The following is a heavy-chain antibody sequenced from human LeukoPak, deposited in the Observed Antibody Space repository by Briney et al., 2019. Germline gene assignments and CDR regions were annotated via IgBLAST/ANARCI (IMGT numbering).Heavy chain of an antibody. CDR3: VRGDSKGYYHYFDY. D-gene: IGHD3-22*01. CDR1: GFTFSDYY. J-gene: IGHJ4*02. CDR2: INPTSGYT. V-gene: IGHV3-11*03. Sequence: GGSLRLSCAASGFTFSDYYMSWIRQAPGKGLEWLSYINPTSGYTPYADSVRGRFTISRDNAKNSLYLQMNSLRAEDTAVYYCVRGDSKGYYHYFDYWGQGTLVTVSS.